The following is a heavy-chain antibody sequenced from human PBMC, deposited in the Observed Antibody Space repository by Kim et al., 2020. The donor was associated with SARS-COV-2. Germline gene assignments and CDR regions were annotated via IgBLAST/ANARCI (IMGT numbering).Heavy chain of an antibody. V-gene: IGHV3-64D*06. Sequence: GGSLRLSCSASGFIFSDYAIHWVRRAPGMGLQHVSATTRDGDGSFYADSVKDRFAIFRDNSKNTLFLQMSGLRAEDTAVYYCVRYGRNYGAVHWGQGTLVSVS. CDR1: GFIFSDYA. CDR2: TTRDGDGS. J-gene: IGHJ4*02. CDR3: VRYGRNYGAVH. D-gene: IGHD1-7*01.